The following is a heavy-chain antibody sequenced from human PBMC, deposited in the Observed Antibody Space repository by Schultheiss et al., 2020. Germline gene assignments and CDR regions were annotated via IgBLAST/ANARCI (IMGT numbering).Heavy chain of an antibody. V-gene: IGHV3-23*01. CDR3: VKESLVVNVYGSYDY. D-gene: IGHD3-10*01. Sequence: GGSLRLSCAASGFNVVDYGFNWVRQAPGKGLEWVSAISGSGGSTYYADSVKGRFTISRDNSKNTLYLQMNSLRAEDTALYYCVKESLVVNVYGSYDYWGQGTLVTVSS. CDR1: GFNVVDYG. CDR2: ISGSGGST. J-gene: IGHJ4*02.